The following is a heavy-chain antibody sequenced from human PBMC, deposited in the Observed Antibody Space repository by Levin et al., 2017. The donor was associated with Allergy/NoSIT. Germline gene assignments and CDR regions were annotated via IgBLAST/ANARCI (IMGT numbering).Heavy chain of an antibody. CDR3: ALDGGDY. D-gene: IGHD3/OR15-3a*01. CDR2: ITDSSSST. CDR1: GFTFSRYA. Sequence: GGSLRLSCAASGFTFSRYAMMWVRQAPGKGLEWVSSITDSSSSTFYADSVSGRFTVSRDNSKNTLSLQMNSLKAEDTALYYCALDGGDYWGQGTLVTVSS. J-gene: IGHJ4*02. V-gene: IGHV3-23*01.